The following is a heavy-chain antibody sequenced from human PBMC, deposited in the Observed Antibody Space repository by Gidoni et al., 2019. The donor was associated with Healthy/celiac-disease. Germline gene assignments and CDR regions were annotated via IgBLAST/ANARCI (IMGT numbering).Heavy chain of an antibody. V-gene: IGHV4-39*07. Sequence: QLQLQESGPGLVKPSETLSLTCTVSGGSISSSSYYWGWIRQPPGKGLEWIGSIYYSGSTYYNPSLKSRVTISVDTSKNQFSLKLSSVTAADTAVYYCARSSEVDFWSQWFRVYFDYWGQGTLVTVSS. CDR3: ARSSEVDFWSQWFRVYFDY. D-gene: IGHD3-3*01. CDR2: IYYSGST. CDR1: GGSISSSSYY. J-gene: IGHJ4*02.